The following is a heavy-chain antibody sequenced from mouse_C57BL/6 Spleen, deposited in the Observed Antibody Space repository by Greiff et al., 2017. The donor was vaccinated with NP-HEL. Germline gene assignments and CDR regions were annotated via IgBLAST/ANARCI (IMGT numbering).Heavy chain of an antibody. J-gene: IGHJ4*01. CDR2: INPDSSTI. CDR3: ARPDYSKHYAMDY. CDR1: GIDFSRYW. D-gene: IGHD2-5*01. Sequence: EVKLMESGGGLVQPGGSLKLSCAASGIDFSRYWMSWVRRAPGKGLEWIGEINPDSSTINYAPSLKDKFIISRDNAKNTLYLQMSKVRSEDTALYYCARPDYSKHYAMDYWGQGTSVTVSS. V-gene: IGHV4-1*01.